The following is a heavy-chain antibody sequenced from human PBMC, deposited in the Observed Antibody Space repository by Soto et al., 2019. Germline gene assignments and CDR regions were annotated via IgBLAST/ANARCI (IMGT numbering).Heavy chain of an antibody. V-gene: IGHV5-10-1*01. D-gene: IGHD3-22*01. CDR2: IDPSDSQT. CDR3: ARQIYDSDTGPNFQYYFDS. CDR1: GYSFAGYW. Sequence: GESLKISCKGSGYSFAGYWITWVRQKPVKGLEWMGRIDPSDSQTYYSPSFRGHVTISVTKSITTVFLQWSSLRASDTAMYYCARQIYDSDTGPNFQYYFDSWGQGTPVTVSS. J-gene: IGHJ4*02.